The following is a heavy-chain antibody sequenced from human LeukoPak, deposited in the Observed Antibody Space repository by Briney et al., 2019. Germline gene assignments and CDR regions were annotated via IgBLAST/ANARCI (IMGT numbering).Heavy chain of an antibody. CDR2: IYPADSDI. D-gene: IGHD2-15*01. CDR1: GYSINNYW. Sequence: GESPKISCKGSGYSINNYWIGWVRQMPGKGPEWMGIIYPADSDIRYSPSFQGQVTISADKSISTAYLQWSSLKASDTAMYYCARQEYCSGGSCYTWFDPWGQGTLVTVSS. V-gene: IGHV5-51*01. CDR3: ARQEYCSGGSCYTWFDP. J-gene: IGHJ5*02.